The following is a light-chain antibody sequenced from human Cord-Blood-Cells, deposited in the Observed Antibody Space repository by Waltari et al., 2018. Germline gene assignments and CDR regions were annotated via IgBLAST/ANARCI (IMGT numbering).Light chain of an antibody. J-gene: IGLJ2*01. CDR1: SSNIGRKT. Sequence: QSLLTQPPSASGTPQHRVTISSSGSSSNIGRKTAHCYQHLPGTAPKLLIHSNSQRPSGVPDRFSGSKSGTSASLAISGLQSEDEADYYCAAWDDSLNGPVFGGGTKLTVL. CDR2: SNS. CDR3: AAWDDSLNGPV. V-gene: IGLV1-44*01.